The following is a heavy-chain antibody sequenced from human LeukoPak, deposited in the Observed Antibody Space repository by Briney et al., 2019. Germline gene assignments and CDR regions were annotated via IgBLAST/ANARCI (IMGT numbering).Heavy chain of an antibody. CDR1: GGSISSSSYY. D-gene: IGHD3-10*01. CDR3: ARGKLWFGELFGNWFDP. V-gene: IGHV4-39*07. CDR2: IYYSGST. J-gene: IGHJ5*02. Sequence: SETLSLTCTVSGGSISSSSYYWGWIRQPPGKGLEWIGSIYYSGSTSYNPSLKSRVTISVDTSKSQFSLKLSSVTAADTAVYYCARGKLWFGELFGNWFDPWGQGTLVTVSS.